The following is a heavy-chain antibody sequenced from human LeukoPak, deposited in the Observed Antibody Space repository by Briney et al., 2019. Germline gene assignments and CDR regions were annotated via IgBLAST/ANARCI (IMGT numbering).Heavy chain of an antibody. Sequence: GGSLRLSCAASGFTFDDYAMHWVRQAPGKGLEWVSLISWDGGSTYYADSVRGRFTISRDNSKNSLYLQMNSPRAEDTALYYCAKNQRFLEWLLYDWGQGTLVTVSS. D-gene: IGHD3-3*01. J-gene: IGHJ4*02. V-gene: IGHV3-43D*03. CDR2: ISWDGGST. CDR1: GFTFDDYA. CDR3: AKNQRFLEWLLYD.